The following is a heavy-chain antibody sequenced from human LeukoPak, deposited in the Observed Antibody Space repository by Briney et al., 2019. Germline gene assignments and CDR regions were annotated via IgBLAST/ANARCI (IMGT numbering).Heavy chain of an antibody. CDR2: INPSGGST. Sequence: GASVKVSCKASGYTFTSYYMHWVRQAPGQGLEWMGIINPSGGSTSYAQKFQGRVTMTRDTSTSTVYMELSSLRSEDTAVYYRAREYYYDSSGYGSFDYWGQGTLVTVSS. CDR3: AREYYYDSSGYGSFDY. D-gene: IGHD3-22*01. V-gene: IGHV1-46*01. J-gene: IGHJ4*02. CDR1: GYTFTSYY.